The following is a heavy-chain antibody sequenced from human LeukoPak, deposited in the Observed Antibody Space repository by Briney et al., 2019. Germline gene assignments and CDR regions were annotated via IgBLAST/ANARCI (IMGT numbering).Heavy chain of an antibody. V-gene: IGHV3-20*04. J-gene: IGHJ4*02. D-gene: IGHD3-22*01. CDR1: GFTFDDYG. CDR2: INWNGGST. Sequence: GGSLRLSCAASGFTFDDYGMSWVRQAPGKGLEWVSGINWNGGSTGYADSVKGRFTISRDNAKNSLYLQMNSLRAEDTAVYFCARPSSPLVVITQCYFDFWGRGTLVTVSS. CDR3: ARPSSPLVVITQCYFDF.